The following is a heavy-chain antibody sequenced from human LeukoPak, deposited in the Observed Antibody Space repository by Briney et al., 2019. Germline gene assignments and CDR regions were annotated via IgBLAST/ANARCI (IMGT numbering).Heavy chain of an antibody. CDR2: ISSSGSTI. V-gene: IGHV3-48*04. Sequence: GGSLRLSCTASGFTFNHYSVTWVRQAPGKGLEWVSYISSSGSTIYYADSVKGRFTISRDNAKNSLYLQMNSLRAEDTAVYYCARATEDYGDYGGVRGYYYGMDVWGQGTTVTVSS. CDR3: ARATEDYGDYGGVRGYYYGMDV. J-gene: IGHJ6*02. CDR1: GFTFNHYS. D-gene: IGHD4-17*01.